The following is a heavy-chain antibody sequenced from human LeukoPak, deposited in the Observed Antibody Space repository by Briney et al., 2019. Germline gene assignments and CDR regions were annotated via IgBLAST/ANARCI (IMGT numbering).Heavy chain of an antibody. D-gene: IGHD6-13*01. J-gene: IGHJ3*02. CDR2: ISSSGSTI. V-gene: IGHV3-11*04. Sequence: GGSLRLSCAASGFTFSDYYMSWIRQAPGKGLEWVSYISSSGSTIYYADSVKGRFTISRDNAKNSLYLQMNSLRAEDTAVYYCASGSSSWIDAFDIWGQGTMVTVSS. CDR3: ASGSSSWIDAFDI. CDR1: GFTFSDYY.